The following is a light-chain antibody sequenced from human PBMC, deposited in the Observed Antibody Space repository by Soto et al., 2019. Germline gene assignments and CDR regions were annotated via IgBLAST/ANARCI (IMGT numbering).Light chain of an antibody. CDR1: LSVSGSQ. CDR3: QQYTGPPTT. J-gene: IGKJ5*01. CDR2: GAS. V-gene: IGKV3-20*01. Sequence: PGAIATLSCRASLSVSGSQLAWYQQKPGQPPRLLIYGASSRAAGIPDRFSGSGSGTDFTLTINRLEPEDFAVYFCQQYTGPPTTFGQGTRLEIK.